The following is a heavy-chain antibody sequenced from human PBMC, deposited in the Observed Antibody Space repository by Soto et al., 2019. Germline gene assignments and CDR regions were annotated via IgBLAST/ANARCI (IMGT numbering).Heavy chain of an antibody. V-gene: IGHV1-18*01. CDR2: ISAYNGNT. CDR1: GYTFTSYG. Sequence: GASVKVSCKASGYTFTSYGISWVRQAPGQGLEWMGWISAYNGNTNYAQKLQGRVTMTTDTSTSTVYMELRSLRSDDTAVYYCAVWSGYFDPWGQGTLVTVSS. J-gene: IGHJ5*02. CDR3: AVWSGYFDP. D-gene: IGHD3-3*01.